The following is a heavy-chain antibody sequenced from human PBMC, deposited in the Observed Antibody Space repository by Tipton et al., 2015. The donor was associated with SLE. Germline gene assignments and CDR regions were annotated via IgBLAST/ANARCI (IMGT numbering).Heavy chain of an antibody. J-gene: IGHJ6*03. V-gene: IGHV3-33*01. CDR2: IRYDGSKT. CDR1: GFTFSSYG. Sequence: RSLILSCAASGFTFSSYGMHWVRQAAGKGLEWVAFIRYDGSKTYYADSVRGRFTISRDNSKNTLYLEMNSLRAEDTAVYFCARAAYYDFWSGYPMDVWGEGTTVTVSS. CDR3: ARAAYYDFWSGYPMDV. D-gene: IGHD3-3*01.